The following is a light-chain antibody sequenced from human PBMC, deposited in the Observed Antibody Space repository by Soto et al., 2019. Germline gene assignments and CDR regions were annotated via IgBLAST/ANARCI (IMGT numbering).Light chain of an antibody. CDR3: QQYDSYPST. V-gene: IGKV1-5*03. CDR2: KAS. CDR1: QNVNGW. Sequence: DIQMTQSPSTLSASVGDRVTITCRASQNVNGWLAWYQQKLGKAPKLLIYKASSLESGVPSRFSGSESGTEFTLTISSLQPDDFATYYCQQYDSYPSTFGQGTKVEIK. J-gene: IGKJ1*01.